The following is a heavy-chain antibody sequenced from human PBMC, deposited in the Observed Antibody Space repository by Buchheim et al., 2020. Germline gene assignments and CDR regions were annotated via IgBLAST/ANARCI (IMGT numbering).Heavy chain of an antibody. V-gene: IGHV5-51*01. CDR1: GFSFTSYW. CDR2: IFPGDSNT. CDR3: ARHPPTGYFDSNAYGPVDF. J-gene: IGHJ4*02. Sequence: EVQLVQSGAELKKPGESLIISCKGSGFSFTSYWIGWVRQMPGKGLEWMGIIFPGDSNTIYSPSFQGQATISADKSISTAYLQWSSLKASDTAMYYCARHPPTGYFDSNAYGPVDFWGQGTL. D-gene: IGHD3-22*01.